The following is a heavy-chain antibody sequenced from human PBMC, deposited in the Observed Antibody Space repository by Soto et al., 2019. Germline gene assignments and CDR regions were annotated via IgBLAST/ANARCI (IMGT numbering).Heavy chain of an antibody. CDR3: AREGVAVAGTWNY. J-gene: IGHJ4*02. Sequence: VQLQQWGAGLLKPSETLSLTCAVYGGSFSGYYWSWIRQPPGKGLEWIGEINHSGSTNYNPSLKSRVTISVDTSKNQFSLKLSSVTAADTAVYYCAREGVAVAGTWNYWGQGTLVTVSS. V-gene: IGHV4-34*01. D-gene: IGHD6-19*01. CDR1: GGSFSGYY. CDR2: INHSGST.